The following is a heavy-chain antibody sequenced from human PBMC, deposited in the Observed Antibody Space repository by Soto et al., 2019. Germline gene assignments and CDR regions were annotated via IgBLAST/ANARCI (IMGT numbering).Heavy chain of an antibody. J-gene: IGHJ3*02. CDR1: GYTFTSYG. Sequence: QVQLVQSGAEVKKPGASVKVSCKASGYTFTSYGITWVRQAPGQGLEWMGWISAYNGNTNYAKKLQGRVTMTTDTSKRTAYMGLRSLSSGDTAVYYRAGHQGRCWDFDAFDIWGQGTMVTVSS. V-gene: IGHV1-18*01. CDR2: ISAYNGNT. CDR3: AGHQGRCWDFDAFDI. D-gene: IGHD1-26*01.